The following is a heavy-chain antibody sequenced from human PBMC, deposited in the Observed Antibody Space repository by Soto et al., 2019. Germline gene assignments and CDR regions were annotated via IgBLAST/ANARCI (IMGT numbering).Heavy chain of an antibody. J-gene: IGHJ6*02. V-gene: IGHV4-30-2*01. CDR3: AKSGSYYNPYYYYGMDV. D-gene: IGHD3-10*01. CDR1: GGSISSGGYS. CDR2: IYHSGST. Sequence: QLQLQESGSGLVKPSQTLSLTCAVSGGSISSGGYSWSWIRQPPGKGLEWIGYIYHSGSTYYNPSLKSRVTISVDRSKNQFSLKLSSVTAADTAVYYCAKSGSYYNPYYYYGMDVWGQGTTVTVPS.